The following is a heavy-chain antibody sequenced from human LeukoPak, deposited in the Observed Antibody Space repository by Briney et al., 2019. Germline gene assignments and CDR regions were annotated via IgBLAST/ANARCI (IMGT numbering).Heavy chain of an antibody. Sequence: GGSLRLSCAASGFTFSNNAMGWVRQAPGKGLEWVSVIGIGGSTYYADSMKGRFTISRDNSKNTLYLQMNTLRAEDTALYYCVKEPTGYFDCWGQGTLVTVSS. CDR1: GFTFSNNA. V-gene: IGHV3-23*01. D-gene: IGHD2-8*02. J-gene: IGHJ4*02. CDR2: IGIGGST. CDR3: VKEPTGYFDC.